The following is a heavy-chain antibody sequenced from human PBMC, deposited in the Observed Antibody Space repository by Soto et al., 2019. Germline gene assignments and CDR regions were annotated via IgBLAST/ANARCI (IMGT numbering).Heavy chain of an antibody. V-gene: IGHV3-9*01. CDR3: LTDESTNAYSGPFRH. CDR2: IHWNSGSI. D-gene: IGHD4-4*01. CDR1: AFTFHDYA. J-gene: IGHJ1*01. Sequence: SLRLPCAAPAFTFHDYAMHWIRQVPGTSLEWVSGIHWNSGSIGYGDSVKGRFAISRDKAKNSLHLQMNSLSAEDTAFYYGLTDESTNAYSGPFRHRGRGSLVTVS.